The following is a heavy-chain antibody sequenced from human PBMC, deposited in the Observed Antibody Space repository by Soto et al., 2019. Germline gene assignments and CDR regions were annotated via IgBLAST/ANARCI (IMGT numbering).Heavy chain of an antibody. CDR1: GYTFTSYD. V-gene: IGHV1-8*01. J-gene: IGHJ6*03. CDR3: AREYCSGGSCYSKNRYYYYYMDV. Sequence: ASVKVSCKASGYTFTSYDINWVRQATGQGLEWMGWMNPNSGNTGYAQKFQGRVTMTRNTSISTAYMELSSLRSEDTAVYYCAREYCSGGSCYSKNRYYYYYMDVWGKGTTVTVSS. CDR2: MNPNSGNT. D-gene: IGHD2-15*01.